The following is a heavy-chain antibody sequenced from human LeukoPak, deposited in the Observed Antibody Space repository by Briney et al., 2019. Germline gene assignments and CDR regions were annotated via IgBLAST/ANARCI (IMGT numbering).Heavy chain of an antibody. V-gene: IGHV4-39*07. CDR3: ARDWHLGSSGYYYTPGWFDP. Sequence: PSETLSLTCTVSGGSISSSSYYWSWIRQPPGKGLEWIGSIYYSGSTYYNPSLKSRVTISVDTSKNQFSLKLSSVTAADTAVYYCARDWHLGSSGYYYTPGWFDPWGQGTLVTVSS. D-gene: IGHD3-22*01. J-gene: IGHJ5*02. CDR2: IYYSGST. CDR1: GGSISSSSYY.